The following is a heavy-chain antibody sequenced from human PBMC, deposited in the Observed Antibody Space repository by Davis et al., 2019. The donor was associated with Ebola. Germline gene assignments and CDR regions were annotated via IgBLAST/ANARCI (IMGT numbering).Heavy chain of an antibody. D-gene: IGHD5-18*01. CDR1: GGSLSDGDNY. V-gene: IGHV4-30-4*01. CDR2: IYHSGST. CDR3: ARAAGGGISYSRYGMDI. J-gene: IGHJ6*04. Sequence: LRLSCTVSGGSLSDGDNYWTWIRQPPGKGLEWIGYIYHSGSTYYNPSLKSRVIISVDTSKNQFSLKLNSVTAADTAVYYCARAAGGGISYSRYGMDIWGKGTTVTVSS.